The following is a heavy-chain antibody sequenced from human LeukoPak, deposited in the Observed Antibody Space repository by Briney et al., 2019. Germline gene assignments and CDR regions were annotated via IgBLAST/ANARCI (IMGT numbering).Heavy chain of an antibody. Sequence: GGSLRLSCAASGFTFSSYSMNWVRQAPGKGLEWVSSISSSSSYIYYADSVKGQFTISRDNAKNSLYLQMNSLRAEDTAVYYCARDGAWAIFGVVSRNDAFDIWGQGTMVTVSS. D-gene: IGHD3-3*01. J-gene: IGHJ3*02. CDR1: GFTFSSYS. CDR3: ARDGAWAIFGVVSRNDAFDI. V-gene: IGHV3-21*01. CDR2: ISSSSSYI.